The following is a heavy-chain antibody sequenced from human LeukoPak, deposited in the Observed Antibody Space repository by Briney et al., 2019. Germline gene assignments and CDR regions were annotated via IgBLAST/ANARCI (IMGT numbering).Heavy chain of an antibody. Sequence: SETLSLTCTVSGASISDYYWSWIRQPPGEGLEWIGYVFDSGGANYNPSLKSRVTISVDTSENQFSVKLGSVTAADTAVYYCAAALARYGEYSRGYYFDYRGQGTLVTVSS. CDR3: AAALARYGEYSRGYYFDY. J-gene: IGHJ4*02. V-gene: IGHV4-59*13. CDR1: GASISDYY. CDR2: VFDSGGA. D-gene: IGHD2-21*01.